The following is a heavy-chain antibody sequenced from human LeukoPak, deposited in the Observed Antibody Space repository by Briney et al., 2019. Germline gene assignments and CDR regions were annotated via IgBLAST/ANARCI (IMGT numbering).Heavy chain of an antibody. V-gene: IGHV3-74*01. J-gene: IGHJ4*02. CDR1: GFTFSSYW. D-gene: IGHD1-26*01. CDR2: INSDGSST. CDR3: ARGAPSWSSYY. Sequence: GGSLRLSCAASGFTFSSYWMHWVRQAPGKGLVWVSRINSDGSSTTYADSVKGRFTISRDNAKNTLYLQMNSLRAEDTAVYYCARGAPSWSSYYWGQGTLVTVSS.